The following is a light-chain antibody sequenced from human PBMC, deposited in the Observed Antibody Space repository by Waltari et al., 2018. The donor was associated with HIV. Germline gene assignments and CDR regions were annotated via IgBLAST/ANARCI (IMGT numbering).Light chain of an antibody. V-gene: IGLV2-14*01. J-gene: IGLJ2*01. CDR1: NSDIGGYNY. CDR3: SSYTSSSTLV. CDR2: EVS. Sequence: QSALTQPASVSGSPGQSITISCTGTNSDIGGYNYVSWYQQHPGKAPKLMIYEVSNRPSGVSNRFSGSKSGNTASLTISGLQAEDESDYYCSSYTSSSTLVFGGGTKLTVL.